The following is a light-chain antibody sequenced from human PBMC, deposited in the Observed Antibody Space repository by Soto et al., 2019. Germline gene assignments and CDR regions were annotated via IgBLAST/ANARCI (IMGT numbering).Light chain of an antibody. V-gene: IGKV3-15*01. Sequence: EIVMTQSPVILSVSPGERATLSCRASQSVSSSYLAWYQQKPGQAPRLLIFGASTRAAGIPARFSGSGSGTEFTLTISSLQSEDFAVYYCQQYSNWPLTIGGGTKVDTK. CDR1: QSVSSSY. J-gene: IGKJ4*01. CDR3: QQYSNWPLT. CDR2: GAS.